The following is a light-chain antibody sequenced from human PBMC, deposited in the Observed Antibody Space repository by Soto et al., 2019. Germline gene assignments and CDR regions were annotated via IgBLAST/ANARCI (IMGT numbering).Light chain of an antibody. CDR3: QQYGSSPTT. Sequence: EVALTQSPGTLSLSPGARATLSCRASQTIANNYLTWYQQKPGQAPRVLIYDASTRATGIPDRFSGSGSGTDFTLTISRLEPEDFAVYYCQQYGSSPTTFGQGTKV. J-gene: IGKJ1*01. CDR2: DAS. CDR1: QTIANNY. V-gene: IGKV3-20*01.